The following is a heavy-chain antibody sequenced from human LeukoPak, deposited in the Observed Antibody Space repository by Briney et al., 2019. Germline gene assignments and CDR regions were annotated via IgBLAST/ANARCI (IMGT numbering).Heavy chain of an antibody. J-gene: IGHJ4*02. Sequence: ASVKVSCKASGGTFSSSVISWVRQAPGQGLEWMGRIIPIFGSAKYAQKFQGRVTITADKSASTAYMEVTSLRSEDTAVYYCAREVVGGSGSLSLTYWGQGTLVSVSS. V-gene: IGHV1-69*06. D-gene: IGHD3-10*01. CDR3: AREVVGGSGSLSLTY. CDR2: IIPIFGSA. CDR1: GGTFSSSV.